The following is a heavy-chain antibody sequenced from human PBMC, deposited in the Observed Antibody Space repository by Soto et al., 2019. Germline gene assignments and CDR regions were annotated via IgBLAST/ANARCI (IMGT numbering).Heavy chain of an antibody. J-gene: IGHJ5*02. CDR2: IYPGDSDT. CDR3: ARGYCTTTICDPWFDP. Sequence: GESLKISCTGVGYSFTSYWIDWVRQMPGKGLEWMGIIYPGDSDTRYSPSFQGQVTISADKSITTAYLQWSSLKASDTAMYYCARGYCTTTICDPWFDPWGQGTLVTAPQ. V-gene: IGHV5-51*01. CDR1: GYSFTSYW. D-gene: IGHD2-2*01.